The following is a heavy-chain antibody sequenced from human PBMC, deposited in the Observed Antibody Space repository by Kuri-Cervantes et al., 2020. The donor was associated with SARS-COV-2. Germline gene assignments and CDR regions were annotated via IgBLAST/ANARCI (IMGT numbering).Heavy chain of an antibody. J-gene: IGHJ6*02. CDR3: ARVLVRAFYYFYAVDV. CDR2: ISDDGSKK. CDR1: GFFFPNFG. Sequence: GESLKISCVASGFFFPNFGLYWVRQAPGKGLEWVAVISDDGSKKYYRDSVKGRFTISRDTSKNTLYLQMNSLRPDDTGVYFCARVLVRAFYYFYAVDVWGQGTTVTVSS. V-gene: IGHV3-30*19. D-gene: IGHD2-21*01.